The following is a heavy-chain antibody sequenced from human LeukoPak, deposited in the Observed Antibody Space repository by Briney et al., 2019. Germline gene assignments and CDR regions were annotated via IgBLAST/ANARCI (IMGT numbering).Heavy chain of an antibody. D-gene: IGHD6-6*01. CDR1: GGSISSGRNF. J-gene: IGHJ4*02. V-gene: IGHV4-61*02. CDR2: ISSSGRT. Sequence: SETLSLTCTVSGGSISSGRNFWSWIRQPAGKGLEWIGRISSSGRTNYSPSLKGRVTISPDTSKNQFSLKLNSVTAADTAVYYCATNALLVPSTFDSWGRGTLVTVSS. CDR3: ATNALLVPSTFDS.